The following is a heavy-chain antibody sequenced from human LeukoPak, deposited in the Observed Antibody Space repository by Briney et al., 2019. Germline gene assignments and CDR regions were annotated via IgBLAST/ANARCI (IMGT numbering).Heavy chain of an antibody. CDR2: ISSSSSYI. CDR3: ARAGDSSGYYDY. Sequence: TGGSLRLSCAASGFTFSSYSMNWVRQAPGKGLEWVSSISSSSSYIYYADSVKGRFTISRDNAKNSLYLQMNSLRAEDTAVYYCARAGDSSGYYDYWGQGTLVTVSS. D-gene: IGHD3-22*01. J-gene: IGHJ4*02. CDR1: GFTFSSYS. V-gene: IGHV3-21*01.